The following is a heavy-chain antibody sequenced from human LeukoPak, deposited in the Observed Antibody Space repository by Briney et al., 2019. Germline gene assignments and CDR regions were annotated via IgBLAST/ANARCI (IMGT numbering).Heavy chain of an antibody. CDR1: GFTFSSDS. J-gene: IGHJ4*02. CDR2: ISSSSSYI. CDR3: ARGREQQLVDVSFDY. Sequence: PGGSLRLSCAASGFTFSSDSLNWVRQAPGKGLEWVSSISSSSSYIYYADSVKGRFTISRDNAKNPLYLQMNSLRAEDTAVYYCARGREQQLVDVSFDYWGQGTLVTVSS. D-gene: IGHD6-13*01. V-gene: IGHV3-21*01.